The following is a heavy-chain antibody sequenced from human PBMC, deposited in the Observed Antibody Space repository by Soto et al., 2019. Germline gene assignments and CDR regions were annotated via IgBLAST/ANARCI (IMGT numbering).Heavy chain of an antibody. J-gene: IGHJ4*02. Sequence: SETLSLTCTVSGGSISSSSYYWGWIRQPPGKGLEWIGSIYYSGSTYYNPSLKSRVTISVDTSKNQFSLKLSSVTAADTAVYYCARQQLASARVFDYWGQGTLVTVSS. CDR2: IYYSGST. CDR3: ARQQLASARVFDY. CDR1: GGSISSSSYY. V-gene: IGHV4-39*01. D-gene: IGHD6-13*01.